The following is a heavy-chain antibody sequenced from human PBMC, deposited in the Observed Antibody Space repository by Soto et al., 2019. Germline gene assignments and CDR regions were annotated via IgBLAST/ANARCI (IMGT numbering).Heavy chain of an antibody. Sequence: QVQLQQWGAGLLKPSETLSLTCAVYGGSFSGYQWSWIRQTPGKGLEWIGEINDSGNINYNPSLKSRVTILLDTPKKQISLNLSSVTAPDTAVYFCARGLMLWFGELSRRGGYYSYMDVWGKGTTVTVSS. CDR2: INDSGNI. J-gene: IGHJ6*03. D-gene: IGHD3-10*01. CDR3: ARGLMLWFGELSRRGGYYSYMDV. CDR1: GGSFSGYQ. V-gene: IGHV4-34*01.